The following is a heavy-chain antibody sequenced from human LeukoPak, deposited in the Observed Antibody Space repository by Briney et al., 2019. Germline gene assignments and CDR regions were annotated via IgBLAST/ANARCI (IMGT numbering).Heavy chain of an antibody. V-gene: IGHV1-8*01. CDR2: MNPNSGNT. J-gene: IGHJ5*02. CDR1: GYTFTRYD. Sequence: ASVKVSCKASGYTFTRYDINWVRQAPEQGLEWLGWMNPNSGNTGYAQNFQGRVTMTRNTSIDTAYMELSSLRYEDTAVYYCARDYYGSKSSSFDPWGQGTLVTVSS. CDR3: ARDYYGSKSSSFDP. D-gene: IGHD3-10*01.